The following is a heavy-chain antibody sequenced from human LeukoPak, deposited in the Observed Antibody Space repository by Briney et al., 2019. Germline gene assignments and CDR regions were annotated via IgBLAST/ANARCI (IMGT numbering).Heavy chain of an antibody. CDR1: GGSFNGYY. D-gene: IGHD3-22*01. CDR2: INHSGST. Sequence: SETLSLTCAVYGGSFNGYYWSWIRQPPGKGLEWIGEINHSGSTNYNPSLKSRVTISVDTSKNQFSLKLSSVTAADTAVYYCARGPKNYYDSSGYYYVYWGQGTLVTVSS. CDR3: ARGPKNYYDSSGYYYVY. J-gene: IGHJ4*02. V-gene: IGHV4-34*01.